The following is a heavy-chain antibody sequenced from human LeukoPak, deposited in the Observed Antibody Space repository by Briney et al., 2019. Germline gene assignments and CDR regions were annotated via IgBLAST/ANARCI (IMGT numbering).Heavy chain of an antibody. J-gene: IGHJ4*02. D-gene: IGHD5-18*01. CDR3: ARIVPYKYGYVDY. CDR1: GGSLNIYY. CDR2: IYYSGSA. V-gene: IGHV4-59*01. Sequence: SETLSLTCTVSGGSLNIYYWIWICQPPEEGLEWIGYIYYSGSAAYNPSLKSRVTIALDTSKNQFSLKLESVTAADTAVYYCARIVPYKYGYVDYWGQGTLVTVSS.